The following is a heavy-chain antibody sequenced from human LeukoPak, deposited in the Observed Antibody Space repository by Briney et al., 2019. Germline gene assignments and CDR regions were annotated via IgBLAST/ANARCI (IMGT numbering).Heavy chain of an antibody. Sequence: PGGSLRLSCAASGFTFSSYSMNWVRQAPGKGLEWVSYISSSSNTIYYADSVKGRFTISRDNAKNSLYLQMNSLRAEDTAVYYCAKDQAVVVITPGDWGQGTLVTVSS. V-gene: IGHV3-48*01. CDR3: AKDQAVVVITPGD. D-gene: IGHD3-22*01. J-gene: IGHJ4*02. CDR1: GFTFSSYS. CDR2: ISSSSNTI.